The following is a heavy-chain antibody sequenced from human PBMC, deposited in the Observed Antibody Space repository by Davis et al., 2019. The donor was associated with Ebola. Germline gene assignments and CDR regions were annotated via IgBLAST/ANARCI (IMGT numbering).Heavy chain of an antibody. Sequence: ASVKVSCKASGYIFTNFFMHWVRQVPGQGLEWMGVINVDNGNTGYPQNFQGRLTMTRDTSTSTLYMELSTLRSEDTAVYYCARGFSGYPDYWGQGTLVTVSS. CDR3: ARGFSGYPDY. CDR2: INVDNGNT. V-gene: IGHV1-46*01. D-gene: IGHD3-22*01. J-gene: IGHJ4*02. CDR1: GYIFTNFF.